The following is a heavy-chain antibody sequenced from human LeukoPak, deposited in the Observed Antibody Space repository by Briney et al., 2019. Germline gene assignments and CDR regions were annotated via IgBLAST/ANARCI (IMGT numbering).Heavy chain of an antibody. J-gene: IGHJ4*02. CDR2: IYYSGST. V-gene: IGHV4-59*01. CDR1: GDSISTYY. CDR3: ARGDMVRGVTFFDY. D-gene: IGHD3-10*01. Sequence: SETLSLTCTVSGDSISTYYWSWIRQPPGKGLEWIGYIYYSGSTTYNPSLKSRVTISVDTSKNQFSLKLSSVTAADTAVYYCARGDMVRGVTFFDYWGQGTLVTVSS.